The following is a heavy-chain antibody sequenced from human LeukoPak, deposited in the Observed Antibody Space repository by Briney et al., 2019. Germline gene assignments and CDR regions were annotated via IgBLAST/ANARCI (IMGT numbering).Heavy chain of an antibody. V-gene: IGHV5-10-1*01. D-gene: IGHD3-10*01. CDR3: ARQEVGSGRRYWYVDL. CDR1: GSSFTRYW. Sequence: GASLKISSKGSGSSFTRYWISWVRQMPGKGLEWMGRIDPTDSYTNYSPSLQGHVTISADKSISTAYLQWSSLKASDTAMYYCARQEVGSGRRYWYVDLGGRGTLVAVS. J-gene: IGHJ2*01. CDR2: IDPTDSYT.